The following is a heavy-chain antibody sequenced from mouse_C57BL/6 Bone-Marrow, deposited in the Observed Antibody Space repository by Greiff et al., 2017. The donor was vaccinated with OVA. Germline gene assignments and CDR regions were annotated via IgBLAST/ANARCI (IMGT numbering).Heavy chain of an antibody. D-gene: IGHD1-1*01. CDR1: GFTFSSYG. J-gene: IGHJ1*03. CDR3: ARHRGDYYGSSYWYFDV. CDR2: ISSGGSYT. V-gene: IGHV5-6*01. Sequence: EVQRVESGGDLVKPGGSLKLSCAASGFTFSSYGMSWVRQTPDKRLEWVATISSGGSYTYYPDSVKGRFTISRDNAKNTLYLQMSSLKSEDTAMYYCARHRGDYYGSSYWYFDVWGTGTTVTVSS.